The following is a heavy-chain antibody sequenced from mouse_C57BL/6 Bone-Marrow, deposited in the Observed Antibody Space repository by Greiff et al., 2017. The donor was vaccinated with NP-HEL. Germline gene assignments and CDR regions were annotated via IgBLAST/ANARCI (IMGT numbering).Heavy chain of an antibody. CDR1: GYTFTSYW. J-gene: IGHJ4*01. CDR3: ARGILRQLYYAMDY. Sequence: QVQLQQSGAELVKPGASVKLSCKASGYTFTSYWMHWVKQRPGQGLEWIGMIHPNSGSTNYNEKFKSKATLTVDKSSSTAYMQLSSLTSEDSAVYYCARGILRQLYYAMDYWGQGTSVTVSS. D-gene: IGHD1-2*01. CDR2: IHPNSGST. V-gene: IGHV1-64*01.